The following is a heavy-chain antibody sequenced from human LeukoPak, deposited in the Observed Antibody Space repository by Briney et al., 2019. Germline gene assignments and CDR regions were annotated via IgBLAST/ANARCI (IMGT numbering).Heavy chain of an antibody. CDR2: IYHTGST. CDR1: GGSISSGDYS. J-gene: IGHJ3*01. D-gene: IGHD6-25*01. V-gene: IGHV4-30-2*01. Sequence: PSQTLSLTCAVSGGSISSGDYSWSWIRQPPGKGLEWIGYIYHTGSTYYRPSLKSRVTISADRSKNQFSLKLTSVTAADTAVYYCARVRIAPGDDGFDFWGPGTMVTVSS. CDR3: ARVRIAPGDDGFDF.